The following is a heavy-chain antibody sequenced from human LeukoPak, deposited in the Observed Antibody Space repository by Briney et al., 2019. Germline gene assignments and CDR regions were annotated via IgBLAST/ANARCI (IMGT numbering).Heavy chain of an antibody. Sequence: KTSETLSLTCTVSGGSISSYYWSWIRQPPGKGLEWIGYIYYSGRTNYNPSLKSRVTIAVDTCKNQFSLKLSSVTAADTAVYYCARGGYYYDSSGYWGAFDIWGQGTMVTVSS. CDR3: ARGGYYYDSSGYWGAFDI. CDR2: IYYSGRT. D-gene: IGHD3-22*01. CDR1: GGSISSYY. J-gene: IGHJ3*02. V-gene: IGHV4-59*01.